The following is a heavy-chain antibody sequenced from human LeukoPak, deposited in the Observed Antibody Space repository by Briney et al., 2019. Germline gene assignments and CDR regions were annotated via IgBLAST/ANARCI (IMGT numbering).Heavy chain of an antibody. CDR2: MSPNSGNT. D-gene: IGHD7-27*01. Sequence: ASVKVSCKASGYTFTSYDINWVRQATGQGPEWMGWMSPNSGNTGYAQKFQGRVTMTRSTSMSTAYMELSSLRSEDTAVYYCARGPPNWEYASWGQGTLSPSPQ. J-gene: IGHJ5*02. V-gene: IGHV1-8*01. CDR1: GYTFTSYD. CDR3: ARGPPNWEYAS.